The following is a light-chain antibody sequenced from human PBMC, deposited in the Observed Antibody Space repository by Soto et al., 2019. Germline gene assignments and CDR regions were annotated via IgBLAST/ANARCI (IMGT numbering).Light chain of an antibody. Sequence: DIQMTQSPSTLSASVGDRVTITCRASQSISSWLAWYQQKPGKAPKLLIYDASSLESGVPSRFTGSGSGTDFTLTISSLQPEDFATYYCQQTHTTFTFGGGTKVDIK. CDR2: DAS. CDR3: QQTHTTFT. J-gene: IGKJ4*01. V-gene: IGKV1-5*01. CDR1: QSISSW.